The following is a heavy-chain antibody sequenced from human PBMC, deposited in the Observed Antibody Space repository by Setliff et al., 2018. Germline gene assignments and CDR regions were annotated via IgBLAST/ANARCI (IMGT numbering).Heavy chain of an antibody. CDR3: ARDRVIVGPGRRGYYFDY. J-gene: IGHJ4*02. Sequence: PSETLSLTCTVYGASFNHYFCKWIRQPPGKGLEWIGKICHSGSTNYNPSLRSPVTISVDTSKNQISLILSSVTAADTAVYYCARDRVIVGPGRRGYYFDYWGQGTLVTVS. CDR1: GASFNHYF. V-gene: IGHV4-34*01. D-gene: IGHD1-26*01. CDR2: ICHSGST.